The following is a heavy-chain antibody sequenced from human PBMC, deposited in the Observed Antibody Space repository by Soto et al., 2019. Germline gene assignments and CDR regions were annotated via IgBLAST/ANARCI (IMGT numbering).Heavy chain of an antibody. V-gene: IGHV4-39*01. J-gene: IGHJ4*02. Sequence: QLQLQESGPGLVKPSETLSLTCSVSGGSISISNYYWAWIRQPPGKGLEYIGSIYYTGSATYNPSLKSRVTIFVDTSKNQFSLKLSSVTAPDTAVYSCARHQHHGWHDCWGQGTLVTVSS. D-gene: IGHD6-19*01. CDR2: IYYTGSA. CDR1: GGSISISNYY. CDR3: ARHQHHGWHDC.